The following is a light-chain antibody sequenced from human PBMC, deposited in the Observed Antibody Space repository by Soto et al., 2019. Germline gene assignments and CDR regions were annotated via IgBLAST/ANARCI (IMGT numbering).Light chain of an antibody. CDR3: QQYNKWPLT. J-gene: IGKJ4*01. V-gene: IGKV3-15*01. CDR2: EKS. Sequence: EIVMTQSPATLSVSPGERATLSCRASQSVSNNLAWYQQKPGQAPRLLIYEKSTRATGIPDRFSGSGSGTELTLTISSLQSEDFAVYSCQQYNKWPLTFGGGTKVEIK. CDR1: QSVSNN.